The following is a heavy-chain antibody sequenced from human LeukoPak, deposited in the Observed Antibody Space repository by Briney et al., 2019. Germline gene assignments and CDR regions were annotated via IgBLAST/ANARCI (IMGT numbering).Heavy chain of an antibody. CDR1: GFTFSSYE. CDR2: ISSSGDTK. D-gene: IGHD1-14*01. V-gene: IGHV3-48*03. CDR3: ARGYYYGLDV. Sequence: GGSLRLSCAASGFTFSSYEMNWVRQAPGKGLEWVSYISSSGDTKYYADSVKGRFTISRDNAKNSLYLQMNSLRAEDTAVYYCARGYYYGLDVWGKGTTVIVSS. J-gene: IGHJ6*04.